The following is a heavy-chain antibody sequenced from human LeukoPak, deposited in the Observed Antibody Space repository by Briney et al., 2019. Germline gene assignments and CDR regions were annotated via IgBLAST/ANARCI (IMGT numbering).Heavy chain of an antibody. CDR3: ARGGRKWDDAFDI. D-gene: IGHD1-26*01. V-gene: IGHV3-74*01. J-gene: IGHJ3*02. CDR1: GFTFISYG. Sequence: PGGSLRLSCAASGFTFISYGMHWVRQSPGKGLVWVSRVEGDGSSTSYTDSVKDRFTISRDNAKNTVYLQMSSLRAEESAVYYCARGGRKWDDAFDIWGQGTLVSVSS. CDR2: VEGDGSST.